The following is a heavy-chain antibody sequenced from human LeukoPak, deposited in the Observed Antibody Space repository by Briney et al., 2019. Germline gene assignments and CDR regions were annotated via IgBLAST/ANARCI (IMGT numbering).Heavy chain of an antibody. CDR1: GGSISSHY. J-gene: IGHJ4*02. CDR3: AGRAQTTGWSFDY. Sequence: SETLSLTCTVSGGSISSHYWSWIRQPPGKGLEWIGYIYYSGSTNYNPSLKSRVTISVDTSKNQFSLELSSVTAADTAVYYCAGRAQTTGWSFDYWGQGALVTVSS. V-gene: IGHV4-59*11. D-gene: IGHD6-19*01. CDR2: IYYSGST.